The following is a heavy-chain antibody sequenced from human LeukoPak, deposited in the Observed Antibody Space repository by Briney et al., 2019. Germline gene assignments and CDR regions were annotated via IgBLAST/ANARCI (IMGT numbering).Heavy chain of an antibody. V-gene: IGHV3-30*04. CDR1: GFTFSSYA. D-gene: IGHD2-2*01. Sequence: PGRPLRLSCEASGFTFSSYAMHWVRQAPGKGLEWVAVISYDGSNKYYADSVKGRFTISRDNSKNTLYLQMNSLRAEDTAVYYCARDGRYCSSTSCWLNYYYGMDVWGQGTTVTVSS. CDR2: ISYDGSNK. CDR3: ARDGRYCSSTSCWLNYYYGMDV. J-gene: IGHJ6*02.